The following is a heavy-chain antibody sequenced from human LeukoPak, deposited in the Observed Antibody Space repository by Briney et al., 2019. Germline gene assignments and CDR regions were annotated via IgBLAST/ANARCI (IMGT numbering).Heavy chain of an antibody. D-gene: IGHD3-3*01. CDR2: IRYDGSEK. J-gene: IGHJ4*02. V-gene: IGHV3-7*01. CDR3: AGPRHYDFWSGYSY. CDR1: GFTFNNYW. Sequence: GGSLRLSCEASGFTFNNYWMSWVRQAPGKGLEWVANIRYDGSEKYYVDSVKGRFTISRDNAKNSLYLQMNSLTAEDTAVYYCAGPRHYDFWSGYSYWGQGTLVTVSS.